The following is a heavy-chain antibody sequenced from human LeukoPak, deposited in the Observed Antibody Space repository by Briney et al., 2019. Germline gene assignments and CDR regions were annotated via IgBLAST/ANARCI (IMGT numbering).Heavy chain of an antibody. V-gene: IGHV4-4*07. Sequence: SETLSLTCTVSVDSISSYYWSWIRQPAGKGLEWIGRIYTSGSTNYNPSLKSRVTMSVDTSKNQFSLKLSSVTAADTAVYYCARVAGYYGSGSDNDAFDIWGQGTMVTVSS. CDR2: IYTSGST. CDR1: VDSISSYY. CDR3: ARVAGYYGSGSDNDAFDI. D-gene: IGHD3-10*01. J-gene: IGHJ3*02.